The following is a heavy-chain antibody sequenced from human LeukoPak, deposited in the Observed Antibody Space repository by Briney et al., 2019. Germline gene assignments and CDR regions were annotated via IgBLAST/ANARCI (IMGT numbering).Heavy chain of an antibody. J-gene: IGHJ4*02. CDR2: INHSGST. Sequence: TTSETLSLTCAVYGGSFSGYYWSWIRQPPGKGLEWIGEINHSGSTNYNPSLKSRVTISVDTSKNQFSLKLSSVTAADTAVYYCARDCSSTSCYAGFDYWGQGTLVTVSS. CDR3: ARDCSSTSCYAGFDY. V-gene: IGHV4-34*01. CDR1: GGSFSGYY. D-gene: IGHD2-2*01.